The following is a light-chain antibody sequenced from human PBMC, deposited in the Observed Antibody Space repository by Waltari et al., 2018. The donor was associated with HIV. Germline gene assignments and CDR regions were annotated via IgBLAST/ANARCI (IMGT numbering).Light chain of an antibody. J-gene: IGKJ3*01. CDR1: QSVSTW. V-gene: IGKV1-5*03. CDR3: QQMNSFS. Sequence: DIQRTQSPSTLSASVGDRVTITCRASQSVSTWLAWYHQKPGKAPKLVIYKTSSLETGVPSRFSGSGSGTEFTLTISDLHPDDFATYYCQQMNSFSFGPGTKVEI. CDR2: KTS.